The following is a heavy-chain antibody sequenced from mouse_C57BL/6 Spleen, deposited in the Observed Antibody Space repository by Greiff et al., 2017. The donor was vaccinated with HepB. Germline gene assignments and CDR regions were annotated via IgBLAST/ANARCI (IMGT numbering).Heavy chain of an antibody. J-gene: IGHJ2*01. CDR3: ARSGVLRYFDY. D-gene: IGHD1-1*01. CDR2: INPNNGGT. V-gene: IGHV1-26*01. Sequence: EVQLQQSGPELVKPGASVKISCKASGYTFTDYYMNWVKQSHGKSLEWIGDINPNNGGTSYNQKFKGKATLTVDKSSSTAYMELRSLTSEDSAVYYCARSGVLRYFDYWGQGTTLTVSS. CDR1: GYTFTDYY.